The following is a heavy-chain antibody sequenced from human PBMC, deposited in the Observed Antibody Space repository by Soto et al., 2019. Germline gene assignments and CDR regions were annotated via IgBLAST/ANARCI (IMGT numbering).Heavy chain of an antibody. Sequence: PGGSLRLSCAASGFAFSSYSMNWVRQAPGKGLEWVSYISSSSSTIYYADSVKGRFTISRDNAKNSLYLQMNSLRDEDTAVYYCARDLDALYSGSHGYFDYWGQGTLVTVSS. CDR3: ARDLDALYSGSHGYFDY. V-gene: IGHV3-48*02. CDR1: GFAFSSYS. D-gene: IGHD1-26*01. CDR2: ISSSSSTI. J-gene: IGHJ4*02.